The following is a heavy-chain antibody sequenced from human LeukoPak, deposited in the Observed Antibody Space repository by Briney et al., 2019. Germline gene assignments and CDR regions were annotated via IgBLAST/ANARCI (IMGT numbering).Heavy chain of an antibody. D-gene: IGHD2-2*01. CDR3: AKLIVVVPATLRGAFDI. CDR2: ITGSGDTT. Sequence: GGSLRLSCAASGFSFSNYAMTWVRQAPGKGLEWVSTITGSGDTTHYADTVKGRFTISRDNSKNTLYLQMNSLRAEDTALYYCAKLIVVVPATLRGAFDIWGHGAMVTVSS. V-gene: IGHV3-23*01. CDR1: GFSFSNYA. J-gene: IGHJ3*02.